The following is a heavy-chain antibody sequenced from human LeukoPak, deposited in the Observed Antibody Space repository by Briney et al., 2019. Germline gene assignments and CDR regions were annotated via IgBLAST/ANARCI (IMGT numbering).Heavy chain of an antibody. J-gene: IGHJ4*02. Sequence: ASVKVSCKSSVYTFTGYYMHWVRQARGQGLEWMGWINHNSGGTNNAHKFQGRVTMTRDTSISTAYMELSRLRSDDTAVYYGARQAPPYDSSVYFDYWGQGTLVTVSS. CDR1: VYTFTGYY. CDR3: ARQAPPYDSSVYFDY. V-gene: IGHV1-2*02. CDR2: INHNSGGT. D-gene: IGHD3-22*01.